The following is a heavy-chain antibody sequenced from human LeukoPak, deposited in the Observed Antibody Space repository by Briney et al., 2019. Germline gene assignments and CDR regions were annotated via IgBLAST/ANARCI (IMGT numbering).Heavy chain of an antibody. V-gene: IGHV3-30*02. J-gene: IGHJ3*02. CDR3: AKDATSIHYYDSSGHPGAFDI. CDR2: IRYYVSNK. CDR1: GFTFSSDG. Sequence: PGGCLSLSCAASGFTFSSDGMPSVRQSPGKRLGWVAGIRYYVSNKYYADSVKGRLTISRDNSKNTLYLQMNSLRAEDTAVYYCAKDATSIHYYDSSGHPGAFDIWGQGTMVTVSS. D-gene: IGHD3-22*01.